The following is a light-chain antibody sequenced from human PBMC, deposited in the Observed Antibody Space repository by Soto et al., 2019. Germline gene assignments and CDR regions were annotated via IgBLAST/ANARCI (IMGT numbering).Light chain of an antibody. J-gene: IGLJ2*01. CDR2: DVS. V-gene: IGLV2-14*03. Sequence: QSALTQPASVSGSPGQSITISCTGTSSDVGGYNYVSWYQQHPGKAPKLMIYDVSNWPSGVSNRFSGSKSDNTASLTISGLQAEDEADYYCSSYTSSRTRVFGGGTKLTVL. CDR3: SSYTSSRTRV. CDR1: SSDVGGYNY.